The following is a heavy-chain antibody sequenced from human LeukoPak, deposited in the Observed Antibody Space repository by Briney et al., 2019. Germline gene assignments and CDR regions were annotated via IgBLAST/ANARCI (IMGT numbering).Heavy chain of an antibody. CDR1: GGSITNTNY. V-gene: IGHV4-4*02. CDR3: ARGLPKYYYDRSRGSERLDY. Sequence: SETLSLTCGVSGGSITNTNYWTWVRQPPGKGLEWIGEVNLQGSTNYNPSLMGRVAIAVDTSENHISLQLTSVTAADTAVYYCARGLPKYYYDRSRGSERLDYWGLGTLVTVSS. D-gene: IGHD3-22*01. CDR2: VNLQGST. J-gene: IGHJ4*02.